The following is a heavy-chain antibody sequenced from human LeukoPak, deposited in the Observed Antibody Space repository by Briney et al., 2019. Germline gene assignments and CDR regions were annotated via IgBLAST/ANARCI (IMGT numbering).Heavy chain of an antibody. CDR1: GLTASSNY. Sequence: PGGSLRLSCAASGLTASSNYMTWVRQAPRKGLEWVSIIYSGGDTYYADSVKGRFAISRGNSKNTVYLQMNSLRAEDTAVYYCASLPGGGYWGQGTLVTVSS. J-gene: IGHJ4*02. D-gene: IGHD7-27*01. CDR3: ASLPGGGY. V-gene: IGHV3-66*02. CDR2: IYSGGDT.